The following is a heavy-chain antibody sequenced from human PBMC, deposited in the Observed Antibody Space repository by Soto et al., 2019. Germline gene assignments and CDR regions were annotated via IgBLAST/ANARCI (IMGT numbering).Heavy chain of an antibody. D-gene: IGHD3-22*01. CDR3: AREEDFYAYSVYYLEH. J-gene: IGHJ5*02. CDR2: IWYDGSEN. CDR1: GFTFSNYA. V-gene: IGHV3-33*01. Sequence: QVQLVESGGGVVQPGKSLRLSCAASGFTFSNYAMHWVRQAPGKGLEWVALIWYDGSENHYADSVKGRFTSSRDNSKNALYLHMDSLRAEDTAVYYCAREEDFYAYSVYYLEHWCQGTLVTVSS.